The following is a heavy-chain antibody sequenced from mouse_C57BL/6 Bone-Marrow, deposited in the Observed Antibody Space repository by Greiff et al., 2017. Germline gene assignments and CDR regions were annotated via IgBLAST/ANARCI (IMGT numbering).Heavy chain of an antibody. CDR1: GFSLTSYG. Sequence: VQRVESGPGLVQPSQSLSITCTVSGFSLTSYGVHWVRQSPGKGLEWLGVIWSGGSTDYNAAFISRLSISKDNSKSQVFFKMNSLQADDTAIYYCARYYDGYWYFDVWGTGTTVTVSS. J-gene: IGHJ1*03. V-gene: IGHV2-2*01. CDR3: ARYYDGYWYFDV. D-gene: IGHD2-3*01. CDR2: IWSGGST.